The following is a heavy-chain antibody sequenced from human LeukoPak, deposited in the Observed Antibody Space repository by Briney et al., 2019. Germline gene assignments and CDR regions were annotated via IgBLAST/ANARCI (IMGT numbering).Heavy chain of an antibody. V-gene: IGHV4-34*01. CDR1: GGSFSGYY. CDR3: ARTNYGGNSVGLDY. CDR2: INHSGST. D-gene: IGHD4-23*01. Sequence: PSETLSLTCAVYGGSFSGYYWSWIRQPPGKGLEWIGEINHSGSTNYNPSLKSRVTISVDTSKNQFSLKLSSVTAADTAVYYCARTNYGGNSVGLDYWGQGTLVTVSS. J-gene: IGHJ4*02.